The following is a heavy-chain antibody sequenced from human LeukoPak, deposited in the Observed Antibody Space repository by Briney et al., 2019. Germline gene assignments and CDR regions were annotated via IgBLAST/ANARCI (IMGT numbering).Heavy chain of an antibody. CDR1: GFTFSSYS. D-gene: IGHD3-10*01. CDR2: ISSSSSYI. Sequence: SGGSLRLSCAASGFTFSSYSMNWVRQAPGKGPEWVSSISSSSSYIYYADSVKGRFTISRDNAKNSLYLQMNSLRAEDTAVYYCARTARRGSGSYYIIFWFDPWGQGTLVTVSS. V-gene: IGHV3-21*01. J-gene: IGHJ5*02. CDR3: ARTARRGSGSYYIIFWFDP.